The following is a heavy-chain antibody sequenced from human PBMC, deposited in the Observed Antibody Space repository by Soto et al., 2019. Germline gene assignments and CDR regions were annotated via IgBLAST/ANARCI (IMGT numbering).Heavy chain of an antibody. V-gene: IGHV4-59*01. CDR3: AREYYYDSSGIGFDP. CDR1: GGSTXGYY. J-gene: IGHJ5*02. D-gene: IGHD3-22*01. Sequence: SETLSLTCTVSGGSTXGYYWSWIRQPPGKGLEWIGYIYSSGSPHHNPSLRSRVIISEDRSKNQIYLKLNSVTAADTAVYYCAREYYYDSSGIGFDPWGPGTLVTVSS. CDR2: IYSSGSP.